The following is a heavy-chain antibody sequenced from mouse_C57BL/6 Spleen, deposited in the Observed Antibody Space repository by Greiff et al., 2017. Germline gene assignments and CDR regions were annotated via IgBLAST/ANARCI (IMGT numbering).Heavy chain of an antibody. J-gene: IGHJ2*01. D-gene: IGHD1-1*01. Sequence: QVHVKQSGAELVKPGASVKLSCKASGYTFTEYTIHWVKQRSGQGLEWIGWFYPGSGSIKYNEKFKDKATLTADKSSSTVYMELSRLTSEDSAVYFCARHEEGALYGSPYYFDYWGQGTTLTVSS. CDR3: ARHEEGALYGSPYYFDY. CDR1: GYTFTEYT. CDR2: FYPGSGSI. V-gene: IGHV1-62-2*01.